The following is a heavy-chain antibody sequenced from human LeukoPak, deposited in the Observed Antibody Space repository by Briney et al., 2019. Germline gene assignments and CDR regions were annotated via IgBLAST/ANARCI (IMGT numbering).Heavy chain of an antibody. D-gene: IGHD3-22*01. V-gene: IGHV4-38-2*02. CDR3: ARIRYDSSGYCDY. J-gene: IGHJ4*02. CDR2: IYHSGST. CDR1: GYSISSGYY. Sequence: SETLSLTCTVSGYSISSGYYWGWIRQPPGKGLEWIGSIYHSGSTYYNPSLKSRVTISVDTSKNQFSLKLSSVTAADTAVYYCARIRYDSSGYCDYWGQGTLVTVSS.